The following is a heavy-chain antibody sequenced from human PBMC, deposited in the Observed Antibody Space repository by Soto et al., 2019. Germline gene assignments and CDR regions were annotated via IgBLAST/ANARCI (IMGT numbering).Heavy chain of an antibody. J-gene: IGHJ4*02. CDR2: ISVYNGNT. CDR3: ARDCGSI. CDR1: GYTFSSYG. D-gene: IGHD3-16*01. V-gene: IGHV1-18*04. Sequence: ASVKVSCKASGYTFSSYGITWVRQAPGQGLEWMGWISVYNGNTNYARKLQGRATMTTDTSTSTAYMEVRSLRSDDTAVYYCARDCGSIWGQGTLVTVSS.